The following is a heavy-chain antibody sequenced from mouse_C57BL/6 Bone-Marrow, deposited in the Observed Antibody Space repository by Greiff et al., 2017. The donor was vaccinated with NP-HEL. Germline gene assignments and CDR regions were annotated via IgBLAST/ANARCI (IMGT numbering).Heavy chain of an antibody. V-gene: IGHV3-6*01. CDR1: GYSITSGYY. CDR2: ISYDGSN. J-gene: IGHJ3*01. D-gene: IGHD2-3*01. Sequence: EVQLQESGPGLVKPSQSLSLTCSVTGYSITSGYYWNWIRQFPGNKLEWMGYISYDGSNNYNPSLKNRISITRDTSKNQFFLKLNSVTTEDTATYYWARDADGYYEAYWGQGTLVTVSA. CDR3: ARDADGYYEAY.